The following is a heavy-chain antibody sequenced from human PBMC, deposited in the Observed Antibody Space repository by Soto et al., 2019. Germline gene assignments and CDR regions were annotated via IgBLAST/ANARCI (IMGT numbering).Heavy chain of an antibody. CDR3: TRALRYDSHSDQMD. J-gene: IGHJ4*02. CDR2: TRNKADGYTT. V-gene: IGHV3-72*01. CDR1: GFTSSDHY. D-gene: IGHD3-22*01. Sequence: EVQLVESGGGLVQPGGSLRLSCEASGFTSSDHYMDWVRQAPGKGLEWVARTRNKADGYTTEYAASVKGRFTISRVDSQNSVFLQMNSLKTEDTAVYFCTRALRYDSHSDQMDCGRGTLVTVSS.